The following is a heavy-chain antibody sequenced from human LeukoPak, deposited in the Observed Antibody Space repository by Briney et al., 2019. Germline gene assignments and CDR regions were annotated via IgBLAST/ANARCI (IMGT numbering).Heavy chain of an antibody. J-gene: IGHJ3*01. V-gene: IGHV5-51*01. Sequence: GESLKISCKGSGYTFSNSIIGWVRQMPGKGLEWMGIIYPGDSETRYSPSFQGQVTISADKSNSTAYLQWSSLQASDTAMYYCGMSGDRVPLQDDVFDVWGQGTMVTVST. D-gene: IGHD1-26*01. CDR2: IYPGDSET. CDR3: GMSGDRVPLQDDVFDV. CDR1: GYTFSNSI.